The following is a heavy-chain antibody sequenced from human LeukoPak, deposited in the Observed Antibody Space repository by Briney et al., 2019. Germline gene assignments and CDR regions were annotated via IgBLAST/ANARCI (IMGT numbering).Heavy chain of an antibody. J-gene: IGHJ4*02. CDR1: GFTFSSYG. CDR3: AKMGGYSYGHDFDY. V-gene: IGHV3-30*02. D-gene: IGHD5-18*01. CDR2: IRYDGSNK. Sequence: GGSLRLSCAASGFTFSSYGMHWVRQAPGKGLEWVAFIRYDGSNKYYADSVKGRFTISRDNSKNTLYLQMNSLRAEDTAVYYCAKMGGYSYGHDFDYWGQGTLVTVSS.